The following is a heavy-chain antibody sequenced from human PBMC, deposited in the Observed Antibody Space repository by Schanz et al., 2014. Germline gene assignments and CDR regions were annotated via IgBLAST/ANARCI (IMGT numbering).Heavy chain of an antibody. D-gene: IGHD1-1*01. CDR3: ARDTTWRLDL. CDR1: GGSIRSGTYY. J-gene: IGHJ2*01. CDR2: VFPNGIT. Sequence: QVQLQESGPGLVKPSHTLSLTCTVSGGSIRSGTYYWSWIRQPAGKALEWVGRVFPNGITNYNPSLKSRVPISLDTPNNRFSLPLTSLTAADTAVYYCARDTTWRLDLWGRGTLVTVSS. V-gene: IGHV4-61*02.